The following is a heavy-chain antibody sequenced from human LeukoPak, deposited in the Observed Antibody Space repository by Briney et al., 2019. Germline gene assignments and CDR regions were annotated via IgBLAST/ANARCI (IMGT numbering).Heavy chain of an antibody. CDR1: GGTFSSYA. D-gene: IGHD3-16*01. Sequence: SVKVSCKASGGTFSSYAISWVRQAPGQGLEWMGRIIPILGIANYAQKFQGRVSITADKSTSTAYMELSSLRSEDTAVYYCARFIPGGSKGGDDYWGQGTLVTVSS. CDR3: ARFIPGGSKGGDDY. J-gene: IGHJ4*02. CDR2: IIPILGIA. V-gene: IGHV1-69*04.